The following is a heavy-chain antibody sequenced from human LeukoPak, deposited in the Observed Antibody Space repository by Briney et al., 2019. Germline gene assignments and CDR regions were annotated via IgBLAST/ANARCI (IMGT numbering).Heavy chain of an antibody. CDR3: AYSSSWYPTGVYLDY. J-gene: IGHJ4*02. V-gene: IGHV1-69*13. CDR1: GGTFSSYA. CDR2: IIPIFGTA. D-gene: IGHD6-13*01. Sequence: SVKVSCKASGGTFSSYAISWVRQAPGQGLEWMGGIIPIFGTANYAQKFQGRVTITADESTSTAYMELSSLRSEDTAVYYCAYSSSWYPTGVYLDYWGQGTLVTVSS.